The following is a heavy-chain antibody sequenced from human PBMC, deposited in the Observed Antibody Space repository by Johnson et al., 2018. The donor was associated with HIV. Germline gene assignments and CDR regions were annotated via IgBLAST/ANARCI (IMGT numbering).Heavy chain of an antibody. CDR3: GRGGRVVMEDVFGI. V-gene: IGHV3-73*02. Sequence: EVQLVESGGDLVQPGGSLKLSCAASAFAFSDSAIHWVRQASGKGLEWVGRIRSKGYTYATAYAASMKGRFTISRDDSENTAYLQMNSLTADDTAVYYCGRGGRVVMEDVFGIWGQGTMVTVSS. CDR1: AFAFSDSA. D-gene: IGHD3-3*01. CDR2: IRSKGYTYAT. J-gene: IGHJ3*02.